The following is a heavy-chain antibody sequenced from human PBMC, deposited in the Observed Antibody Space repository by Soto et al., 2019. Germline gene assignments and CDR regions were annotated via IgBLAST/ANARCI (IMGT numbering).Heavy chain of an antibody. D-gene: IGHD3-3*01. CDR3: AREPWYYDFWSGYKYYFDY. CDR1: GDSVSNNRAT. J-gene: IGHJ4*02. V-gene: IGHV6-1*01. CDR2: TYYRSKWIS. Sequence: TLSLTCVISGDSVSNNRATWSWIRQSPSGGLEWLGRTYYRSKWISDYAVSVKSRITINPDTSKNQFSLQLNSVTPEDTAVYYCAREPWYYDFWSGYKYYFDYWGQGTLVTVSS.